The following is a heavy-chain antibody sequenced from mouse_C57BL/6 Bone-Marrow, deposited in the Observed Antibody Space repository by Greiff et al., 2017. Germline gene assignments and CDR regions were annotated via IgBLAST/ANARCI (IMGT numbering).Heavy chain of an antibody. J-gene: IGHJ2*01. CDR2: ISSGGRYT. D-gene: IGHD3-2*01. CDR3: ARRDSSGYFDY. CDR1: GFTFSSYG. V-gene: IGHV5-6*01. Sequence: VQLQQSGGDLVKPGGSLKLSCAASGFTFSSYGMSWVRQTPDKRLEWVATISSGGRYTYYPDSVKGRFTISRDNAKNTLYLQMSSLTSEDTAMYYCARRDSSGYFDYWGQGTTLTVSS.